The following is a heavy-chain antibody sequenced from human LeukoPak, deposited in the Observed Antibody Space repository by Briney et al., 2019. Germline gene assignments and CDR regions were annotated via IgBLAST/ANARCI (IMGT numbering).Heavy chain of an antibody. CDR2: LTGGGGGT. CDR1: GFTFSTYA. J-gene: IGHJ4*02. V-gene: IGHV3-23*01. D-gene: IGHD1-14*01. CDR3: AKDKGAVTGTFDY. Sequence: GGSLRLSCAASGFTFSTYAMSWVRQAPGKGLEWVSGLTGGGGGTSYADSVKGRFTISRDNSKNTLYLQMNSLRAEDTAVYYCAKDKGAVTGTFDYWGQGTLVTVSS.